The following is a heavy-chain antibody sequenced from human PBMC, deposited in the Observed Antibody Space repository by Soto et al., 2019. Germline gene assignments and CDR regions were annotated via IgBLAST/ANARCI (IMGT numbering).Heavy chain of an antibody. CDR2: ISYEGSSH. CDR1: GFSFSLYG. CDR3: AKEVAAAGDHFYFHGLDV. Sequence: QVQLVESGGGVVQPGRSLRLSCAASGFSFSLYGIHWVRQAPGKGLEWVAFISYEGSSHFYADSVKGRFTISRDNSKNTLYLQINSLRADDTAVYFCAKEVAAAGDHFYFHGLDVWGQGTTVTVSS. J-gene: IGHJ6*02. D-gene: IGHD6-13*01. V-gene: IGHV3-30*18.